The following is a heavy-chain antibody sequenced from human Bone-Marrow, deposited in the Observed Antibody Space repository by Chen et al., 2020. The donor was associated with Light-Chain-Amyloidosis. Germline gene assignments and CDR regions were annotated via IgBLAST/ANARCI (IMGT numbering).Heavy chain of an antibody. Sequence: QLQLQESGTGLVRPSETLSLTCTVSGGSISINSYYWGWIRQPPGKGLEWIGSMSYSGSTYYSTSLKSRVTISVDTPKNQFSLRLNSVTAADTALYYCARMFGFCSGGSCYSAYFDYWGQGALVTVSS. CDR1: GGSISINSYY. CDR2: MSYSGST. D-gene: IGHD2-15*01. J-gene: IGHJ4*02. V-gene: IGHV4-39*01. CDR3: ARMFGFCSGGSCYSAYFDY.